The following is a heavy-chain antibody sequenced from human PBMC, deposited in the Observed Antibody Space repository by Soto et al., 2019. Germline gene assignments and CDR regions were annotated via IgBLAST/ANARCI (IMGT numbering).Heavy chain of an antibody. J-gene: IGHJ5*02. CDR1: GGSFSGYY. CDR2: INHSGST. Sequence: PSETLSLTCAVYGGSFSGYYWSWIRQPPGKGLEWIGEINHSGSTNYNPSLKSRVTISVDTSKNQFSLKLSSATAADTAVYYCARGPPIQYCSGGSCYSRWFDPWGQGTLVTVSS. CDR3: ARGPPIQYCSGGSCYSRWFDP. D-gene: IGHD2-15*01. V-gene: IGHV4-34*01.